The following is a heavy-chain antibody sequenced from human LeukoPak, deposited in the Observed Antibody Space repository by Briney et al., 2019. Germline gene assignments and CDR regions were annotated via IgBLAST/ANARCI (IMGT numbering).Heavy chain of an antibody. CDR3: ARAVGHDYVWGSYRVYFDY. V-gene: IGHV4-30-4*01. CDR1: GGSISSGGYY. J-gene: IGHJ4*02. CDR2: IYYSGST. D-gene: IGHD3-16*02. Sequence: PSQTLSLTCTVSGGSISSGGYYWSWIRQPPGKGLEWIGYIYYSGSTYYNPSLKSRVTIPVDTSKSQFSLKLSSVTAADTAVYYCARAVGHDYVWGSYRVYFDYWGQGTLVTVSS.